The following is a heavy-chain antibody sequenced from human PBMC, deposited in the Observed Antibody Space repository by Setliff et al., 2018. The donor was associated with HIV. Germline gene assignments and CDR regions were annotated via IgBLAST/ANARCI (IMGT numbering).Heavy chain of an antibody. CDR3: ATSDYGGGSGHFQR. J-gene: IGHJ1*01. V-gene: IGHV5-51*01. CDR1: GYSFSSYW. CDR2: IYPGDSDT. Sequence: GESLKISCKGSGYSFSSYWIGWVRQMPGKGLEWMGIIYPGDSDTRYSPSFHGQVSFFADKSISTAYLQWSSLKASDTAIYYCATSDYGGGSGHFQRWGQGTLVTSPQ. D-gene: IGHD4-17*01.